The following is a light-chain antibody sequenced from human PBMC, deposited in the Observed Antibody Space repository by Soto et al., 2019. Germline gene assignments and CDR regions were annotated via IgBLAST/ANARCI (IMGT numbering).Light chain of an antibody. CDR3: QQYDNWPFT. Sequence: ELVMTQSPATLSVSPGERATLSCRASQSVSSNLAWYQQKPGQAPRLLIYGASTRATVIPTRFSGSGSGTEFTLTISSLQSEDFAFYYCQQYDNWPFTFGPGTKVDIK. J-gene: IGKJ3*01. CDR2: GAS. V-gene: IGKV3-15*01. CDR1: QSVSSN.